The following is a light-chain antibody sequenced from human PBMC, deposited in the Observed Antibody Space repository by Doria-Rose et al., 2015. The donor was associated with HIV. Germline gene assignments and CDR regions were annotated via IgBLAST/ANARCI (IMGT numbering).Light chain of an antibody. CDR3: QQSYSSPDT. CDR1: QSVTNY. Sequence: MTQSPPSLSASVGDRVVIACRASQSVTNYLNWYQQKPGKAPKLLIYAASSLQSGVPSRFSGSGSGTDFTLTISSLQPEDFATYYCQQSYSSPDTFGGGTKVEI. J-gene: IGKJ4*01. V-gene: IGKV1-39*01. CDR2: AAS.